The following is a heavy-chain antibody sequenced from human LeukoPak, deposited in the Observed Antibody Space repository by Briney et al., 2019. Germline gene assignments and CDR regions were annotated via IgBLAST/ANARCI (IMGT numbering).Heavy chain of an antibody. V-gene: IGHV1-69*05. Sequence: SVKVSCKASGGTFSSYAISWVRQAPGQGLEWMGGIIPIFGTANYAQKFQGRVTITTDESTSTAYMELSSLRSEDTAVYYCARGLVRFQHLNWFDPWGQGTLVTVSS. CDR3: ARGLVRFQHLNWFDP. CDR2: IIPIFGTA. CDR1: GGTFSSYA. J-gene: IGHJ5*02. D-gene: IGHD2-21*01.